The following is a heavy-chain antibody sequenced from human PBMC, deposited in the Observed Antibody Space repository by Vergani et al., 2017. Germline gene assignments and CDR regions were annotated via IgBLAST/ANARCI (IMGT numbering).Heavy chain of an antibody. CDR1: GFTFSSYW. D-gene: IGHD2-2*01. CDR3: ARVDCSSTSCPSSYWPVHFDY. V-gene: IGHV3-7*03. CDR2: IKQDGSEK. Sequence: EVQLVESGGGLVQPGGSLRLSCAASGFTFSSYWMSWVRQAPGKGLEWVANIKQDGSEKYYVDSVKGRFTISRDNAKNSLYLQMNSLRAEDTAVYYCARVDCSSTSCPSSYWPVHFDYWSQGTLVTVSS. J-gene: IGHJ4*02.